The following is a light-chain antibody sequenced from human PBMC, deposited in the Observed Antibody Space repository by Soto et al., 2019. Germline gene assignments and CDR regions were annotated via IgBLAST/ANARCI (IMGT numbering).Light chain of an antibody. J-gene: IGKJ4*01. CDR1: QSVSSSY. Sequence: EIVLTQSPGTLSLSPGERATLSCRASQSVSSSYLAWYQQKPGQAPRLLIYGASSRATAIPDRFSGSGSGTDFTLIISRLEPEDFAVYYCQQYASSPLTFGGGTKVEIK. V-gene: IGKV3-20*01. CDR3: QQYASSPLT. CDR2: GAS.